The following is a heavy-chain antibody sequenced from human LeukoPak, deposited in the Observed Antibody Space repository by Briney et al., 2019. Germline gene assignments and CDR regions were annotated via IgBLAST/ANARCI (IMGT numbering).Heavy chain of an antibody. J-gene: IGHJ4*02. CDR1: GGSLSGYY. V-gene: IGHV4-34*01. CDR3: ARQSIAAAFGY. CDR2: INHSGST. D-gene: IGHD6-13*01. Sequence: SETLSLTCAVYGGSLSGYYWSWIRQPPGKGLEWIGEINHSGSTNHNPSLKSRVTISVDTSKNQFSLKLSSVTAADTAVYYCARQSIAAAFGYWGQGTLVTVSS.